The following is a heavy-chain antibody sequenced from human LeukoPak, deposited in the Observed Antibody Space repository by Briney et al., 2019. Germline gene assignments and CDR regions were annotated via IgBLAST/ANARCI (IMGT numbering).Heavy chain of an antibody. CDR2: ISGSGGST. CDR1: GFTVSSYA. Sequence: PGRSLRLSCAASGFTVSSYAMSWVRQAPWPGLELVSAISGSGGSTYYADSVKGRFTISRDNSKNTLYLQMNSLRAEDTAVYYCAKDSGELDGYNLQGFRWGQGTLVTVSS. CDR3: AKDSGELDGYNLQGFR. J-gene: IGHJ4*02. V-gene: IGHV3-23*01. D-gene: IGHD5-24*01.